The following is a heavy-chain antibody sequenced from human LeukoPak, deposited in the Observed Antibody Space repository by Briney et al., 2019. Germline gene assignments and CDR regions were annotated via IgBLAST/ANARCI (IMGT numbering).Heavy chain of an antibody. D-gene: IGHD3-3*01. J-gene: IGHJ6*03. CDR2: ITGGASNT. CDR3: AKDLRFLEWSPTYMDV. Sequence: GGSLRLSCAASGFTFSSYAMSWVRQAPGKGLEWVSSITGGASNTYYAASVKGRISISRDNPKNTLYLQFYSLRAEDTAVYYCAKDLRFLEWSPTYMDVWGTGTTVTVSS. CDR1: GFTFSSYA. V-gene: IGHV3-23*01.